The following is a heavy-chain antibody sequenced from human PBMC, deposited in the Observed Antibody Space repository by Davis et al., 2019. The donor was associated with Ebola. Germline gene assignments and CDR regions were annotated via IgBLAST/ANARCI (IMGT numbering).Heavy chain of an antibody. CDR3: APADFSSWYTF. D-gene: IGHD6-13*01. J-gene: IGHJ4*02. CDR1: GFTFSNYA. CDR2: ISSSSTYI. Sequence: GGSLRLSCAASGFTFSNYAMTWVRQAPGKGLEWVSSISSSSTYIYYADSVKGRFTISRDNAKNLLYLQMNSLRAEDTAVYYCAPADFSSWYTFGGQGTLVTVSS. V-gene: IGHV3-21*01.